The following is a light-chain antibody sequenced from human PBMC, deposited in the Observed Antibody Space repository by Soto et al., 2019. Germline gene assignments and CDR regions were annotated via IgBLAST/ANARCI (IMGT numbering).Light chain of an antibody. CDR1: QSTSSY. J-gene: IGKJ1*01. V-gene: IGKV1-5*03. CDR3: QQYSSHST. CDR2: QAS. Sequence: DIQVTQSTYTLSASVGDRVTITCRASQSTSSYLAWYQQKPGKAPKLLIYQASSLENGVPSRFSGSGSGTEFSLTISSLQPDDFATYYCQQYSSHSTFGQGTNVDI.